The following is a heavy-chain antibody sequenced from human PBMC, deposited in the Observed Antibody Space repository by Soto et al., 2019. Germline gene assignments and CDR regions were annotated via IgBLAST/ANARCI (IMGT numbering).Heavy chain of an antibody. CDR2: IIPIFGTA. V-gene: IGHV1-69*01. J-gene: IGHJ6*02. D-gene: IGHD5-18*01. CDR1: GGTFSSYA. Sequence: QVQLVQSGAEVKKPGSSVKVSCKASGGTFSSYAISWVRQAPGQGLEWMGGIIPIFGTANYEQKFQGRVTITADESTSTAYMELSSLRSEDTAVYYCASPGGYRYTRTTYYGMDVWGQGTTVTVSS. CDR3: ASPGGYRYTRTTYYGMDV.